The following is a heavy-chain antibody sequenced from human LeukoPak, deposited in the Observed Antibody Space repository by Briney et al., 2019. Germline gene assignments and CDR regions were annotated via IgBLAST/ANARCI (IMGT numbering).Heavy chain of an antibody. V-gene: IGHV3-48*03. CDR1: GFTFSSYE. Sequence: GGSLRLSCAASGFTFSSYEMNWVRQAPGKGLEWVSYISSSGSTIYYADSVKGRFTISRDNAKNSLYLQRSSLRAEDTAVYYCAGDGPLKWLLPSYYYMEVWGKGTTVTVSS. CDR3: AGDGPLKWLLPSYYYMEV. D-gene: IGHD3-3*01. J-gene: IGHJ6*03. CDR2: ISSSGSTI.